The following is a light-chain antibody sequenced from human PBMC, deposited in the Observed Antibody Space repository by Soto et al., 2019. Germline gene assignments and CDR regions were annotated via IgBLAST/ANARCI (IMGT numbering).Light chain of an antibody. J-gene: IGKJ2*01. CDR1: QGIANF. CDR2: VTS. CDR3: QKCDSAPYT. Sequence: DIQMTQSPSSLSASVGDRVTITCRASQGIANFLAWWQQKPGKVPKLLIYVTSTLQSGVPSRFSGSGSDTDFNLTISSVHPEDVATYYCQKCDSAPYTFGQGTKLEIK. V-gene: IGKV1-27*01.